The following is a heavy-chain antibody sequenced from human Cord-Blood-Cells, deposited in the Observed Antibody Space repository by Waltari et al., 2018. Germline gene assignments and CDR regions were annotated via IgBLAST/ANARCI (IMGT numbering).Heavy chain of an antibody. CDR2: IYFSGST. J-gene: IGHJ4*02. D-gene: IGHD5-12*01. CDR1: GGSISSGDYY. CDR3: ARGRGGYSGYDDY. V-gene: IGHV4-30-4*08. Sequence: QVQLQESGPGLVKPSQTLSLTCTVSGGSISSGDYYWSLIRQPPGKGLEWIGDIYFSGSTYYNPSLKGRVTISVDTSKHQFSLKLSSVTAADTAVYYCARGRGGYSGYDDYWGQGTLVTVSS.